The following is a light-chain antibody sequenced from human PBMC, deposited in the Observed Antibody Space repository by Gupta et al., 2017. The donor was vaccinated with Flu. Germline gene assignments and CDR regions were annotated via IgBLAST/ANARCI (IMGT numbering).Light chain of an antibody. CDR2: AVN. CDR3: NSYTTTTPPGV. J-gene: IGLJ3*02. Sequence: RDPGKAPKLIIYAVNRRPSGVSSRFSGSKSGNTASLTISGLQPEDESDYFCNSYTTTTPPGVFGGGTQVTVL. V-gene: IGLV2-14*01.